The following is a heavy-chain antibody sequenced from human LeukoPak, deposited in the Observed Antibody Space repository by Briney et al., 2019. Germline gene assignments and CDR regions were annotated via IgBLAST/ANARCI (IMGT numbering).Heavy chain of an antibody. D-gene: IGHD3-22*01. J-gene: IGHJ3*02. CDR3: ARGLDPRYYYDSSGYSEAFDI. CDR2: INHSGST. Sequence: SETLSLTCAVYGGSFSGYYWSWIRQPPGKGLEWIGEINHSGSTNYNPSLQSRVTISVDTSKIQFSLKLSSLTAADTSVYYCARGLDPRYYYDSSGYSEAFDIWGQGTMVTVSS. CDR1: GGSFSGYY. V-gene: IGHV4-34*01.